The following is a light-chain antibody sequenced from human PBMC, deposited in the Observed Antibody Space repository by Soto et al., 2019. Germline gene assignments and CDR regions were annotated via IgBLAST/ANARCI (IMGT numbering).Light chain of an antibody. V-gene: IGKV3-20*01. CDR3: QQYGSSQFT. CDR2: GAS. CDR1: QSVSSSY. J-gene: IGKJ3*01. Sequence: EIGGTQSPRTLPLSPGGRSTLCSRASQSVSSSYLAWYQQKPGQAPRLXIYGASSRATGIPDRFSGSGYGTDFNLTISRLEPEDFAVYYCQQYGSSQFTFGPGTKVDI.